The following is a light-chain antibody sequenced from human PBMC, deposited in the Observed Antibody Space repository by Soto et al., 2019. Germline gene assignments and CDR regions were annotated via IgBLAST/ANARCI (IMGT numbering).Light chain of an antibody. Sequence: DIQMTQSPSSLSASVEDRVTIICQASQDISNYLNWYQQKPGKAPKLLIYDASNLQTGVPSRFSGSGSGTDFTFTISSLQPEDIATYYCQQYDNLPYTFGQGTKLEIK. CDR1: QDISNY. CDR2: DAS. CDR3: QQYDNLPYT. J-gene: IGKJ2*01. V-gene: IGKV1-33*01.